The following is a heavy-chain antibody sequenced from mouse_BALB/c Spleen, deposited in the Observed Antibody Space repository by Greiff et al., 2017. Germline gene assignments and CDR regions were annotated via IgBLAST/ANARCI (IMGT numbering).Heavy chain of an antibody. Sequence: VQLQQSGAELVKPGASVKLSCTASGFNIKDTYMHWVKQRPEQGLEWIGRIDPANGNTKYDPKFQGKATITADTSSNTAYLQLSSLTSEDTAVYYCAILLRLPHYYAMDYWGQGTSVTVSS. J-gene: IGHJ4*01. CDR2: IDPANGNT. CDR3: AILLRLPHYYAMDY. CDR1: GFNIKDTY. D-gene: IGHD1-2*01. V-gene: IGHV14-3*02.